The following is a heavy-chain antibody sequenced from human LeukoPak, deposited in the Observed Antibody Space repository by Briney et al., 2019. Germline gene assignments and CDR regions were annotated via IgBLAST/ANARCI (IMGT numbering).Heavy chain of an antibody. D-gene: IGHD2-2*01. CDR3: ARSRMYCSSTSCYSYYFDC. Sequence: SETLSLTCAVYGGSFSGYYWSWIRQPPGKGLEWIGEINHSGSTNYNPSLNSRVTISVDTSKNQFSLQLSSVTAADTAVYYCARSRMYCSSTSCYSYYFDCWGQGTLVTVSS. CDR1: GGSFSGYY. V-gene: IGHV4-34*01. J-gene: IGHJ4*02. CDR2: INHSGST.